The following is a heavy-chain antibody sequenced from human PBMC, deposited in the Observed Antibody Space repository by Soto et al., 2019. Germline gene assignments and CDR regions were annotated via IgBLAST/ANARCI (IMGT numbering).Heavy chain of an antibody. CDR3: ARHVVVVVAATPWIYALDI. CDR2: IYYSGST. J-gene: IGHJ3*02. D-gene: IGHD2-15*01. CDR1: GGSISSSSYY. V-gene: IGHV4-39*01. Sequence: SETLSLTCTVSGGSISSSSYYWGWIRQPPGKGLEWIGSIYYSGSTYYNPSLKSRVTISVDTSKNQFSLKLSSVTAADTAVYYCARHVVVVVAATPWIYALDIWGQGTMVTVSS.